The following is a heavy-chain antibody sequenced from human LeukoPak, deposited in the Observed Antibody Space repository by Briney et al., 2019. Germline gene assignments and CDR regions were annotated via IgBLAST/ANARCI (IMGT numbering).Heavy chain of an antibody. CDR1: GFTVSSNY. Sequence: GGSLRLSCAASGFTVSSNYMSWVRQAPGKGLEWVSVIYSGGSTYYADSVKGRFTISRDNSKNTLYLQMNSLRAEDTAVYYCARGRARRVWGITIFYYWGQGTLVTVSS. V-gene: IGHV3-53*01. CDR3: ARGRARRVWGITIFYY. J-gene: IGHJ4*02. CDR2: IYSGGST. D-gene: IGHD3-9*01.